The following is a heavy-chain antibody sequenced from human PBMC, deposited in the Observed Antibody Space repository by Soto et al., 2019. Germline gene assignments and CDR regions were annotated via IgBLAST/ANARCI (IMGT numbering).Heavy chain of an antibody. CDR1: GYTFTGYY. V-gene: IGHV1-2*02. Sequence: ASVKVSCKASGYTFTGYYMHWVREAPGQGLEWMGWINPNSGGTNYAQKFQGRVTMTRDTSMSTAYMELSRLRSDDTAVYYRARDTVTTSYCYYNYGMDVWGQGTTVTVAS. CDR3: ARDTVTTSYCYYNYGMDV. D-gene: IGHD4-4*01. CDR2: INPNSGGT. J-gene: IGHJ6*02.